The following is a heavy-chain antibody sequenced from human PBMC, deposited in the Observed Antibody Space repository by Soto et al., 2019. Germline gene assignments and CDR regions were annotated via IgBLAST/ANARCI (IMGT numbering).Heavy chain of an antibody. V-gene: IGHV3-23*01. J-gene: IGHJ4*02. Sequence: EVQLLESGGGLVQPGGSLRLSCAASGFTFSSYAMSWVRQAPGKGLEGVSAISGSGGSTYYADPVKGRFTISRDNSKNTLYLQMNSLRAEDTAVYYCAKFEEGWFGELLLGVDYWGQGTLVTVSS. CDR3: AKFEEGWFGELLLGVDY. D-gene: IGHD3-10*01. CDR2: ISGSGGST. CDR1: GFTFSSYA.